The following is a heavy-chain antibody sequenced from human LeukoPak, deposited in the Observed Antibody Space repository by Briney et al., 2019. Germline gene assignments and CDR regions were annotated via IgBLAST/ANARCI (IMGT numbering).Heavy chain of an antibody. CDR1: GYTFTSYD. CDR3: ARGVEYSSSSSGGYYYYMDV. V-gene: IGHV1-8*03. J-gene: IGHJ6*03. D-gene: IGHD6-6*01. CDR2: MNPNSGNT. Sequence: GASVKVSCTASGYTFTSYDINWVRQATGQGLEWMGWMNPNSGNTGYAQKFQGRVTITRNTSISTAYMELSSLRSEDTAVYYCARGVEYSSSSSGGYYYYMDVWGKGTTVTVSS.